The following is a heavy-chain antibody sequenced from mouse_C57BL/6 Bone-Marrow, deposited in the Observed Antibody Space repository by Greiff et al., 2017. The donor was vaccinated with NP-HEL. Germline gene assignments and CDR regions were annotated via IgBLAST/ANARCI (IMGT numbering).Heavy chain of an antibody. CDR2: IAPNSGGT. V-gene: IGHV1-72*01. J-gene: IGHJ4*01. D-gene: IGHD1-1*01. CDR1: GYTFTSYW. CDR3: ARDYYGGYYYAMDY. Sequence: VQLQQSGAELVKPGASVKLSCTASGYTFTSYWMHWVQQRPGRGLEWIGRIAPNSGGTKYNEKFKSKATLTVDKPASTAYMQLSSLTSEDSAVYECARDYYGGYYYAMDYWGQGTSVTVSS.